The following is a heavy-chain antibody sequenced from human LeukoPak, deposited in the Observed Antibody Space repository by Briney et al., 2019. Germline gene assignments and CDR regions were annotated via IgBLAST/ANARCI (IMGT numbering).Heavy chain of an antibody. D-gene: IGHD1-1*01. Sequence: ASVKVSCKASGYTFTDYYLHWVRQAPGQGLEWMGWNNAYNGNTNYAQNLQGRVTMTTDTSTSTAYMELRSLRSDDTAVYYCARRQGTTLNFDYWGQGTLVTVSS. V-gene: IGHV1-18*04. CDR2: NNAYNGNT. CDR1: GYTFTDYY. CDR3: ARRQGTTLNFDY. J-gene: IGHJ4*02.